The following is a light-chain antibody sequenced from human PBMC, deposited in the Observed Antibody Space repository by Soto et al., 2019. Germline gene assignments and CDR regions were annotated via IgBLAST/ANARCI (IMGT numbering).Light chain of an antibody. J-gene: IGKJ1*01. Sequence: DIQLTQSPSFLSASVGDRVTITCRASQGINIFLAWFQQKPGKAPNLLISAASTLESGVPSRFSGSGSGTEFTLTISSLQPDDFATYYCQQLNSYSRTFGQGTKVDIK. CDR2: AAS. CDR3: QQLNSYSRT. V-gene: IGKV1-9*01. CDR1: QGINIF.